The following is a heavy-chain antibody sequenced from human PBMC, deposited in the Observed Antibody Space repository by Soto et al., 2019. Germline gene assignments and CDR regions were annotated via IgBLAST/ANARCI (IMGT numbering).Heavy chain of an antibody. CDR3: AAGYTTGLDGFDI. Sequence: PGESLKISCKASGYTFSNHWIGWVRQMPGKGLEWMGIIYPDDSDARYSPSFQGLVTLSVDKSIRTAYLQWRSLKASDSAMYYCAAGYTTGLDGFDIWGQGTMVTVSS. V-gene: IGHV5-51*01. J-gene: IGHJ3*02. CDR2: IYPDDSDA. D-gene: IGHD2-2*02. CDR1: GYTFSNHW.